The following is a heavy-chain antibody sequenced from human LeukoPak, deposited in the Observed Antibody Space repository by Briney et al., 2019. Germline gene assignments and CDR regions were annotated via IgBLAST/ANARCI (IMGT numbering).Heavy chain of an antibody. CDR3: SRDKSIAAALPTPDY. V-gene: IGHV1-18*01. D-gene: IGHD6-13*01. CDR1: GYTFTIYG. J-gene: IGHJ4*02. Sequence: ASVKVSCKSSGYTFTIYGISRVRQAPGQGIEWMEWISAYNGNTNYEQTLRGRVTMTTDTSKSTAYLELQMLRSGDTDVYLCSRDKSIAAALPTPDYWGQGTLVTVSS. CDR2: ISAYNGNT.